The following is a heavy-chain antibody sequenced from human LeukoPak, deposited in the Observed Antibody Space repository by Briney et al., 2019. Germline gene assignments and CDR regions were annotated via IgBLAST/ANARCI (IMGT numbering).Heavy chain of an antibody. Sequence: SETLSLTCTVSGGSISSSSHYWGWIRQPPGKGLEWIGSIYYSGSTYYNPSLKSRVTISVDTSENQFSLKLSSVTAADTAVYYCAENSGSYFRAFDYWGQGTLVTVSS. J-gene: IGHJ4*02. CDR2: IYYSGST. CDR3: AENSGSYFRAFDY. CDR1: GGSISSSSHY. V-gene: IGHV4-39*07. D-gene: IGHD1-26*01.